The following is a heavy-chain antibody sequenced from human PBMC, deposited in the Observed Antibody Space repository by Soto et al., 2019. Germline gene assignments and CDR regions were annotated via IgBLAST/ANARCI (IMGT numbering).Heavy chain of an antibody. CDR1: GFTFSSYG. Sequence: GGSLRLSCAASGFTFSSYGMHWVRQAPGKGLEWVAVIWYDESNKYYADSVKGRFTISRDSSENTLYLQMNSLRAEDTAVYYCARGGFSSSRDYFDYWGQGTLVTVSS. CDR2: IWYDESNK. V-gene: IGHV3-33*01. D-gene: IGHD6-6*01. J-gene: IGHJ4*02. CDR3: ARGGFSSSRDYFDY.